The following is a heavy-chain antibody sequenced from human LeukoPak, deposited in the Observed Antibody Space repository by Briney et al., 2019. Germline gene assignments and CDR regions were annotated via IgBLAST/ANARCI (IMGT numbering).Heavy chain of an antibody. Sequence: GGSLRLSCAASGFTFSAFAMHWVRQAPGKGLEWVAAISYDARNKYYAVSVRGRFTISRDNSRNTLFLQLNSLKAEGTAVYFCARGTTDIVADISDAFDIWGQGSVVTVSS. CDR1: GFTFSAFA. J-gene: IGHJ3*02. V-gene: IGHV3-30*04. CDR2: ISYDARNK. D-gene: IGHD5-12*01. CDR3: ARGTTDIVADISDAFDI.